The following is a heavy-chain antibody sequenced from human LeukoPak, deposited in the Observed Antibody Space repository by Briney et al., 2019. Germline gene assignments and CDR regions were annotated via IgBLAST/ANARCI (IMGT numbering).Heavy chain of an antibody. J-gene: IGHJ5*02. CDR3: ARKWFGELSRFDP. Sequence: SVKVSCKASGYTFTSYDINWVRQATGQGLEWMGGIIPIFGTANYAQKFQGRVTITADESTSTAYMELSSLRSEDTAVYYCARKWFGELSRFDPWGQGTLVTVSS. CDR1: GYTFTSYD. V-gene: IGHV1-69*13. CDR2: IIPIFGTA. D-gene: IGHD3-10*01.